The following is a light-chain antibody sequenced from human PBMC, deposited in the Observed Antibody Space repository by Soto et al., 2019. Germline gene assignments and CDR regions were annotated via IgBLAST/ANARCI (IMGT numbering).Light chain of an antibody. J-gene: IGLJ1*01. CDR3: VAWDDSLSGLV. CDR1: NANIGNNF. CDR2: SND. V-gene: IGLV1-47*02. Sequence: QSVLTQPPSASGTPGQRVTISCSGRNANIGNNFVCWYQQLPGTAPKLPMYSNDQRPSGVPDRFSGSKSGTSASLAISGLRSEDEADYYCVAWDDSLSGLVFGTGTKLTVL.